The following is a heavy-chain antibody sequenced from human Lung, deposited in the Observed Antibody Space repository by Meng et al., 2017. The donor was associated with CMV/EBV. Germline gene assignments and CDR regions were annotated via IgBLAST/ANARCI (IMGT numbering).Heavy chain of an antibody. D-gene: IGHD3-22*01. CDR3: ARVFGDITGYVFDY. V-gene: IGHV6-1*01. CDR2: TYYKSKWNH. CDR1: GDSVSSNSAT. J-gene: IGHJ4*02. Sequence: SQXXXLTXAISGDSVSSNSATWNWIRQSPSRGLEWLGRTYYKSKWNHDYAVSVKSRISFNPDTSKNQFSLQLSSVTPEDTAVYYCARVFGDITGYVFDYWGQRTLVTVSS.